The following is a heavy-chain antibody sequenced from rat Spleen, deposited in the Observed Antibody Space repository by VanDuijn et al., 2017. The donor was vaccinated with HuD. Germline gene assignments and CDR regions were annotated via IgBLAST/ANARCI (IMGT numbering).Heavy chain of an antibody. J-gene: IGHJ3*01. CDR2: ISYDGSST. V-gene: IGHV5-29*01. CDR3: ARHAVGAGFAY. Sequence: EVQLVESDGGLVQPGRSLKLSCAASGLIFSDYYMAWVRQAPTKGLEWVATISYDGSSTYCRDSVKGRFTISRDNPKSTLYLQMDSLRPEDTATYYCARHAVGAGFAYWGQGTLVTVSS. CDR1: GLIFSDYY. D-gene: IGHD5-1*01.